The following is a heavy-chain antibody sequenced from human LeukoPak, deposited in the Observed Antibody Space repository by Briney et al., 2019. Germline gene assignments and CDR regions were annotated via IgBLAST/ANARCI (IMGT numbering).Heavy chain of an antibody. CDR2: IRYDGSNK. D-gene: IGHD1/OR15-1a*01. J-gene: IGHJ4*02. CDR3: AKVGKSDRNNFFTTKEKQLDY. CDR1: GFTFSTYG. V-gene: IGHV3-30*02. Sequence: PGGSLRPSCAASGFTFSTYGMHWVRQAPGKGLEWVAFIRYDGSNKYYADSVKGRFTISRDNSKNTLYLHMNSLRAEDTAVYYCAKVGKSDRNNFFTTKEKQLDYWGQGTLLTVSS.